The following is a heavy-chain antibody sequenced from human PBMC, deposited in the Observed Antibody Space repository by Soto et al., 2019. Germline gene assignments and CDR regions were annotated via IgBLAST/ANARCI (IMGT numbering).Heavy chain of an antibody. V-gene: IGHV4-4*02. CDR2: INHSGTT. Sequence: QVQLQESGPGLVMPSGTLSLTCAVSGASISSSDWWDWVRQPPGKGLEWIGEINHSGTTIYNPSLKGRVIISVDESKNHFSLKLTSVTAADTAVYFCARDFKAPNDAWAFDYWGQGTLVTVSS. CDR3: ARDFKAPNDAWAFDY. D-gene: IGHD3-16*01. J-gene: IGHJ4*02. CDR1: GASISSSDW.